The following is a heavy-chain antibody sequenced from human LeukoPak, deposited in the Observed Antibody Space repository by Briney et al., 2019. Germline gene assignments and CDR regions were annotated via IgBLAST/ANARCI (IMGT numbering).Heavy chain of an antibody. J-gene: IGHJ3*02. D-gene: IGHD3-22*01. CDR2: INHSGST. CDR3: AREGRYYDSSGIEDAFDI. V-gene: IGHV4-34*01. Sequence: PSETLSLTCAVYGGSFSGYYWSWIRQPPGKGLEWIGEINHSGSTNYNPSLKSRVTISVDTSKNQFSLKLSPVTAADTAVYYCAREGRYYDSSGIEDAFDIWGQGTMVTVSS. CDR1: GGSFSGYY.